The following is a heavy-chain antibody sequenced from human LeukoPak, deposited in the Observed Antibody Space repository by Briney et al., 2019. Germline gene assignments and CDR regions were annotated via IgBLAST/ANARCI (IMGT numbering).Heavy chain of an antibody. D-gene: IGHD1-26*01. CDR1: GYTLIELS. V-gene: IGHV1-24*01. Sequence: GASVKVSCKVSGYTLIELSMHWVRQAPGKGLEWMGGFDPEDGETIYAQKFQGRVTMTEDTSTDTAYMELSSLRSEDTAVYYCARDSVGATTPAFDIWGQGTMVTVSS. CDR2: FDPEDGET. J-gene: IGHJ3*02. CDR3: ARDSVGATTPAFDI.